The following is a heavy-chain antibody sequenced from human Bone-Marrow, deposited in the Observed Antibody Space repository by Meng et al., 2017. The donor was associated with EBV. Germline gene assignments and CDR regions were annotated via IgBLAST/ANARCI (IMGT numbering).Heavy chain of an antibody. CDR1: GGAFSVYY. D-gene: IGHD4-17*01. CDR3: ARDGYGDYGGGGAFDI. J-gene: IGHJ3*02. CDR2: IYYSGCP. V-gene: IGHV4-34*01. Sequence: QLPPWGAGLLTPSETLSLTCAVYGGAFSVYYWTWTRQPPGKGLEWFGSIYYSGCPYYTPSLKSRVTISVNTSKKQFSLKLRFVTAADTAVYYCARDGYGDYGGGGAFDIWGQGTMVTVPS.